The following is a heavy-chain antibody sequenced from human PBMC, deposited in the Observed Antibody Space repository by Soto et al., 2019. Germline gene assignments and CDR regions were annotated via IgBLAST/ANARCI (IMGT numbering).Heavy chain of an antibody. J-gene: IGHJ4*02. V-gene: IGHV3-30-3*01. Sequence: ESGGGVVQPGRSLRLSCAASGFTFSSYAMHWVRQAPGKGLEWVAVISYDGSNKYYADSVKGRFTISRDNSKNTLYLQMNSLRAEDTAVYYCASHDSSGYVWDYWGQGTLVTVSS. D-gene: IGHD3-22*01. CDR2: ISYDGSNK. CDR3: ASHDSSGYVWDY. CDR1: GFTFSSYA.